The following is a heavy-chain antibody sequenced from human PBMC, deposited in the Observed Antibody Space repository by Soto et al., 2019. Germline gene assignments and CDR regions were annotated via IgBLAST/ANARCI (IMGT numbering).Heavy chain of an antibody. CDR1: GGSISSYY. Sequence: PSETLSLTCTVSGGSISSYYWTWIRQPPGKGLEWIGYIYYSGSTNYNPSLKSRVTISVDTSKNHFSLRLSSVTAADTAVYYCAREGAPAYCGDDYYLAYWGQGTPVTVSS. D-gene: IGHD2-21*02. J-gene: IGHJ4*02. CDR2: IYYSGST. V-gene: IGHV4-59*12. CDR3: AREGAPAYCGDDYYLAY.